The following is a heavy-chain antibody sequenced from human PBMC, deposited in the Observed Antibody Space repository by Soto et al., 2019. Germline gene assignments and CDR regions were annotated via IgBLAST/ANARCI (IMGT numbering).Heavy chain of an antibody. CDR3: VRDSSAYY. CDR2: MSSDGSVT. D-gene: IGHD3-22*01. CDR1: GFSLSNHW. J-gene: IGHJ4*02. V-gene: IGHV3-74*01. Sequence: GGSLRLSCEAFGFSLSNHWIYWVRQSPGKGLESVSRMSSDGSVTWHADFVKGRFIISRDNAKNTVYLQMSSLRAEDTAVYYCVRDSSAYYWGQGTLVTVSS.